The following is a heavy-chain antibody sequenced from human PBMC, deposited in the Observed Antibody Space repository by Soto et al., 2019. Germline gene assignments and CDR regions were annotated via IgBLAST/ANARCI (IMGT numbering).Heavy chain of an antibody. CDR1: GYTFTSYY. D-gene: IGHD4-17*01. J-gene: IGHJ6*02. CDR2: INPSGGST. Sequence: ASLKVSCKXSGYTFTSYYMHWVRQAPGQGLEWMGIINPSGGSTSYAQKFQGRVTMTRDTSTSTVYMELSSLRSEDTAVYYCARGADYGGTYYYYYGMDVWGQGTTVTVSS. CDR3: ARGADYGGTYYYYYGMDV. V-gene: IGHV1-46*01.